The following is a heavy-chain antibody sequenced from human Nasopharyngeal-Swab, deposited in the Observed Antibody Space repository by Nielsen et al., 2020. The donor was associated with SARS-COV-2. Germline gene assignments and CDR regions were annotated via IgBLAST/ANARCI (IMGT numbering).Heavy chain of an antibody. V-gene: IGHV4-31*02. J-gene: IGHJ6*03. CDR3: ARDYYDSSGYPNRGYMDV. D-gene: IGHD3-22*01. Sequence: WSRQSPGKGLEWIGYIYYSGSTYYNPSLKSRVTISVDTSKNQFSLKLSSVTAADTAVYYCARDYYDSSGYPNRGYMDVWGKGTTVTVSS. CDR2: IYYSGST.